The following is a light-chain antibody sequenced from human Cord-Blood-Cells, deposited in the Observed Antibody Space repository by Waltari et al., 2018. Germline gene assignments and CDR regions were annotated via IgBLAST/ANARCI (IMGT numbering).Light chain of an antibody. CDR2: WAS. CDR1: QSVLYSSNNKNN. Sequence: DIVMTQSPDSLAVSLGEGGTINCKSRQSVLYSSNNKNNLAWYQQKPGQPPKLPIYWASTRGSGVPDRFSGSGSGTDFTLTISSLQAEDVAVYYCQQYYSTPQTFGQGTKVEIK. J-gene: IGKJ1*01. V-gene: IGKV4-1*01. CDR3: QQYYSTPQT.